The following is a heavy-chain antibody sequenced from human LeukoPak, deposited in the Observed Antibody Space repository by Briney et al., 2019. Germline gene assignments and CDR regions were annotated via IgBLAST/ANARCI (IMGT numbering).Heavy chain of an antibody. CDR3: ARGYSSSWYYFDY. CDR1: GDSISSYY. Sequence: SETLSITCTVSGDSISSYYWSWFRQPPGKGLEWIGYIYDSGSTNYNPSLKSRVTMAVDTSKNQFSLKLSSVTAADTAVYYCARGYSSSWYYFDYWGQGTLVTVTS. J-gene: IGHJ4*02. D-gene: IGHD6-13*01. CDR2: IYDSGST. V-gene: IGHV4-59*01.